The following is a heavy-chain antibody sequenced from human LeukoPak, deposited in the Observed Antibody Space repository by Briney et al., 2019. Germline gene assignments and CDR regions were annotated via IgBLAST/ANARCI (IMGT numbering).Heavy chain of an antibody. J-gene: IGHJ4*02. CDR2: IYHSGNT. Sequence: SETLSLTCAVSGGSISSSNWWSWVRQPPGKGLEWIGEIYHSGNTNYNPSLKSRVTISVDKSKNQFSLKLSSVTAADTAVYYCAREAYDSSGYYSDYWSQGTLVTVSS. D-gene: IGHD3-22*01. CDR3: AREAYDSSGYYSDY. V-gene: IGHV4-4*02. CDR1: GGSISSSNW.